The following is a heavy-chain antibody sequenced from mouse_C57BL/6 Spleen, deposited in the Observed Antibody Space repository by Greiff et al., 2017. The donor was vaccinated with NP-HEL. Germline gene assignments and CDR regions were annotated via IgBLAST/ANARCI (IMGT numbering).Heavy chain of an antibody. CDR1: GFTFSSYG. J-gene: IGHJ1*03. Sequence: EVKLMESGGDLVKPGGSLKLSCAASGFTFSSYGMSWVRQTPDKRLEWVATISSGGSYTYYPDSVKGRFTISRDNAKNTLYLQMSSLKSEDTAMYYCARPYGNYDWYFDVWGTGTTVTVSS. CDR2: ISSGGSYT. V-gene: IGHV5-6*01. D-gene: IGHD2-10*02. CDR3: ARPYGNYDWYFDV.